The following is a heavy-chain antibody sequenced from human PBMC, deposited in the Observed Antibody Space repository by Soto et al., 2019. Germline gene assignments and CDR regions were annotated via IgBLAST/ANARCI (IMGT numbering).Heavy chain of an antibody. CDR3: ARAEYSSSSYYFDY. Sequence: SETLSVTCAVFSGSVSSGNWWSWVRQPPGKGLEWIGEIYHSGSTNYNPSLKSRVTISVDKSKNQFSLKLSSVTAADTVVYYCARAEYSSSSYYFDYWGQGTLVTVSS. D-gene: IGHD6-6*01. V-gene: IGHV4-4*02. CDR2: IYHSGST. CDR1: SGSVSSGNW. J-gene: IGHJ4*02.